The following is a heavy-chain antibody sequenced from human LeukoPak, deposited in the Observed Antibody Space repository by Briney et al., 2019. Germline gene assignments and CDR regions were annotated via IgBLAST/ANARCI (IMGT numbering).Heavy chain of an antibody. CDR1: GFTFSSYE. D-gene: IGHD3-16*01. V-gene: IGHV3-48*03. J-gene: IGHJ1*01. CDR3: ARDYDGHEYFQH. CDR2: ISSSGTTV. Sequence: QPGGSLRLSCAASGFTFSSYEINWVRQAPGKGLEWVSYISSSGTTVYYADSVKGRFTISRDNAKNSLYLQMNSLRAEDTAVYYCARDYDGHEYFQHWGQGTLVTVSS.